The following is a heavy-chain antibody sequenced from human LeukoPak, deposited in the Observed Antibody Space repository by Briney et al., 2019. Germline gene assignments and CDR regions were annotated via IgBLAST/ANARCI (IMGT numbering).Heavy chain of an antibody. D-gene: IGHD6-13*01. CDR1: GFPYSRYE. J-gene: IGHJ4*02. V-gene: IGHV3-48*03. CDR3: ARARPPDYSTGWYTFDY. Sequence: QPGGSLRLSCAASGFPYSRYEMNWVRQAPGKGLEWVSYISSSGRAIYYADSVKGRFTISRDNAKNSLDLQMNSLKAEDTAVYYCARARPPDYSTGWYTFDYWGQRTLVTVSS. CDR2: ISSSGRAI.